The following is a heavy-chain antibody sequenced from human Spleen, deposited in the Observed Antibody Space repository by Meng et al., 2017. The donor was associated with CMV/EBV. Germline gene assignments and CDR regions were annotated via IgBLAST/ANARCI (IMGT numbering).Heavy chain of an antibody. CDR2: ISYDGSNK. J-gene: IGHJ6*02. CDR3: ARAPAAQMDV. D-gene: IGHD2-2*01. CDR1: GFTFSSYA. V-gene: IGHV3-30*04. Sequence: GESLKISCAASGFTFSSYAMHWVRQAPGKGLEWVAVISYDGSNKYYADSVKGRFTISRDNSKNTLYLQMNSLRAEDTAVYYCARAPAAQMDVWGQGTTVIVSS.